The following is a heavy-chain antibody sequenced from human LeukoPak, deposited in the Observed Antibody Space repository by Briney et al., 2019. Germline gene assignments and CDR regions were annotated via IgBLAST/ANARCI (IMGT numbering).Heavy chain of an antibody. CDR1: GFTFSHYA. Sequence: GGSLRLSCVGSGFTFSHYAMAWVRQAPGKGLEWVSTISGTIGDTYYADSVKGRFTISRDNSKDTLSLQMSSLRAEDTAEYFCVRLFRGVRGYFHYWGQGTLVAVSS. V-gene: IGHV3-23*01. J-gene: IGHJ4*02. CDR2: ISGTIGDT. CDR3: VRLFRGVRGYFHY. D-gene: IGHD3-10*01.